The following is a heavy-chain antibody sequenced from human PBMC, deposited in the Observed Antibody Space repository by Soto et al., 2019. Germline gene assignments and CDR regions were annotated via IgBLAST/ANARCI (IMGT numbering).Heavy chain of an antibody. Sequence: PGGSLRLSCAASGFTFSSYGMHWVRQAPGKGLEWVAVISYDGSNKYYADSVKGRFTISRDNSKNTLYLQMNSLRAEDTAVYYCAKGSVHDYWGQGTLVTVSS. CDR1: GFTFSSYG. J-gene: IGHJ4*02. V-gene: IGHV3-30*18. CDR2: ISYDGSNK. CDR3: AKGSVHDY.